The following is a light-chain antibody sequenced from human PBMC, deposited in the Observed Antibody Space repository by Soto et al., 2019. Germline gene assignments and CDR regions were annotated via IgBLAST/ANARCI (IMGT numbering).Light chain of an antibody. Sequence: DIQMTQSPSSVSASVGDRVTITCRASQGISSWVAWYQQKPGKAPNLLIYAASSLQSGVPSRFSGSGSGTEFTLTISSLQPEDFATYYCQQVDTFPLTFGGGTKVEIK. CDR2: AAS. CDR3: QQVDTFPLT. J-gene: IGKJ4*01. V-gene: IGKV1-12*01. CDR1: QGISSW.